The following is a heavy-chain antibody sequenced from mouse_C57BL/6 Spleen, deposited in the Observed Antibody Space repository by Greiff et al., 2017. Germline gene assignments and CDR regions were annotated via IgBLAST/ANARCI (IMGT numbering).Heavy chain of an antibody. D-gene: IGHD2-4*01. V-gene: IGHV5-4*03. CDR2: ISDGGSYT. CDR1: GFTFSSYA. J-gene: IGHJ3*01. Sequence: EVNVVESGGGLVKPGGSLKLSCAASGFTFSSYAMSWVRQTPEKRLEWVATISDGGSYTYYPDNVKGRFTISRDDAKNNLYLQMSHLKSEDTAMYYCARASYDYDGFAYWGQGTLVTVSA. CDR3: ARASYDYDGFAY.